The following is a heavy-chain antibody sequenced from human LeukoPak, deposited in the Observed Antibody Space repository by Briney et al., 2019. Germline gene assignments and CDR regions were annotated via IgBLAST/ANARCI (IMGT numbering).Heavy chain of an antibody. CDR1: GGSISSSSYY. CDR2: IYYSGST. J-gene: IGHJ4*02. V-gene: IGHV4-39*02. D-gene: IGHD1-26*01. CDR3: ARDQYSGSSDFDY. Sequence: PSETLSLTCTVSGGSISSSSYYWGWLRQPPGKGLEWIGSIYYSGSTYYNPSLKSRVTISVDTSKNQFSLKLSSVTAADTAVYYCARDQYSGSSDFDYWGQGTLVTVSS.